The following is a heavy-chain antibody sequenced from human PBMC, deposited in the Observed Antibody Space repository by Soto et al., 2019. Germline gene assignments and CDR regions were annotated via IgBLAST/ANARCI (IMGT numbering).Heavy chain of an antibody. Sequence: PSETLSLTCTVSGGSVSSASHYWSWIRQTPGKGLEWSGYIYYTGSTNYNPSLKGRVTMSVATSRDQVSLRLRSVTRVDTAVYYCARDQYGFRRGSCYYAMEVGGQGTKVTVSS. D-gene: IGHD3-3*01. CDR3: ARDQYGFRRGSCYYAMEV. CDR2: IYYTGST. J-gene: IGHJ6*02. V-gene: IGHV4-61*01. CDR1: GGSVSSASHY.